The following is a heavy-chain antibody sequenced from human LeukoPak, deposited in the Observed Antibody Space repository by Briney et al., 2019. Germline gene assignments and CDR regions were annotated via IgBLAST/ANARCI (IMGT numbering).Heavy chain of an antibody. CDR2: IYTNGST. V-gene: IGHV4-4*07. CDR3: AREVNLRFLEWLIDY. CDR1: GGSISSYY. J-gene: IGHJ4*02. D-gene: IGHD3-3*01. Sequence: SETLSLTCTVSGGSISSYYWSWVRQPAGKGLEWIGRIYTNGSTNYNPSLKSRVTMSVDTSKNQFSLKLSSVTAADTAVYYCAREVNLRFLEWLIDYWGQGTLVTVSS.